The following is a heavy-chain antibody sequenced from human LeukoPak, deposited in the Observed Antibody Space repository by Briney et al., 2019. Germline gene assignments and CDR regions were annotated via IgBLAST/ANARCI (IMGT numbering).Heavy chain of an antibody. CDR1: GFTFGSYG. V-gene: IGHV3-30*02. CDR2: IRYDGSNK. D-gene: IGHD1-26*01. Sequence: GGSLRLSCAASGFTFGSYGMHWVRQAPGKGLEWVAFIRYDGSNKYYADSVKGRFTISRDNSKNTLYLQMNSLRAEDTAVYYCAKDQGVGATSYYMDVWGKGTTVTVSS. J-gene: IGHJ6*03. CDR3: AKDQGVGATSYYMDV.